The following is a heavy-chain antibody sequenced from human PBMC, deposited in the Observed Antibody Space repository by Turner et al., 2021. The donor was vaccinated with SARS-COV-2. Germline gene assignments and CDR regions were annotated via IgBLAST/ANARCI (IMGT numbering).Heavy chain of an antibody. Sequence: QLQLQESGPGLVKPSETLSLTCTVSGGSISSSSYYWGWIRQPPGKGLEWIGCIYYSGSTYYNPSLKSRVTISVDTSKNQFSLKLGSVTAADTAVYYCARTYYDFWSGYYGTPGYFDYWGQGTLVTVSS. CDR2: IYYSGST. J-gene: IGHJ4*02. D-gene: IGHD3-3*01. CDR3: ARTYYDFWSGYYGTPGYFDY. V-gene: IGHV4-39*01. CDR1: GGSISSSSYY.